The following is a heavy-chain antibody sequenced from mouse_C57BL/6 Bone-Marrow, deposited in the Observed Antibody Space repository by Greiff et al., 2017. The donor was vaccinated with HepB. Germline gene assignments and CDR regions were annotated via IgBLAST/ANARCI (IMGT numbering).Heavy chain of an antibody. CDR3: ARKVRTFAWFAY. Sequence: QVQLQQPGAELVKPGASVKLSCKASGYTFTSYWMHWVKQRPGQGLEWIGMIHPNSGSTNYNEKFKSKATLTVDKSSSTAYMQLSSLTSEDSAVYYCARKVRTFAWFAYWGQGTLVTVSA. CDR1: GYTFTSYW. CDR2: IHPNSGST. V-gene: IGHV1-64*01. J-gene: IGHJ3*01.